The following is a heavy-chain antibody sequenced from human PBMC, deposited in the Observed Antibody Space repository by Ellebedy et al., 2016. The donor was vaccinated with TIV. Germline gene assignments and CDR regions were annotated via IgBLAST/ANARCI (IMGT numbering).Heavy chain of an antibody. Sequence: MPSETLSLTCTVSGASISSYYWSWIRQPPGKGLEWIGFIFHTGDTNYSPSLKSRVAISLDTSKNQFSLNLRTVTAADTAVYYCARTDPWQPIDDWGQGILVSVSS. D-gene: IGHD2-21*02. J-gene: IGHJ4*02. CDR2: IFHTGDT. V-gene: IGHV4-59*01. CDR3: ARTDPWQPIDD. CDR1: GASISSYY.